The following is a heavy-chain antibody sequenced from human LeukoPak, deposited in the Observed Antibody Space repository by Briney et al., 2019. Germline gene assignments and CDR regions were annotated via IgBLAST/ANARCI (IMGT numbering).Heavy chain of an antibody. Sequence: ASVKVSCKASGYTFTGYYMHWVRQAPGQGLEWMGWINPNSGGTNYAQKFQGRVTMTRDTSISTAYMELSRLRSDDTAVYYCARDGSYFGGSGSPQYYYYMDVWGKGTTVTISS. CDR1: GYTFTGYY. D-gene: IGHD3-10*01. CDR3: ARDGSYFGGSGSPQYYYYMDV. CDR2: INPNSGGT. J-gene: IGHJ6*03. V-gene: IGHV1-2*02.